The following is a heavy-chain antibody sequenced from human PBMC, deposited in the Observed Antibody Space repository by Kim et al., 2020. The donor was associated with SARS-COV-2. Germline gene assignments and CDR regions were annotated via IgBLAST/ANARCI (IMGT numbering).Heavy chain of an antibody. CDR1: GGSVSSGSYY. J-gene: IGHJ4*02. V-gene: IGHV4-61*01. CDR2: IYYSGST. Sequence: SETLSLTCTVSGGSVSSGSYYWSWIRQPPGKGLEWIGYIYYSGSTNYNPSLKSRVTISVDTSKNQFSLKLSSVTAADTAVYYCARAPFWMATILFDYWGQGTLVTVSS. CDR3: ARAPFWMATILFDY. D-gene: IGHD5-12*01.